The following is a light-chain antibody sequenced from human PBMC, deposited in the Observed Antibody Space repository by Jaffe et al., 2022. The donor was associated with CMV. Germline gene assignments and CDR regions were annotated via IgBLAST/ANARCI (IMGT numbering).Light chain of an antibody. J-gene: IGLJ2*01. V-gene: IGLV1-51*02. CDR1: SSNIGNNI. Sequence: QSVLTQPPSMSAAPGQKVTISCSGSSSNIGNNIVSWYQQVPGTAPRLLIYENNKRPSGIPDRFSGSKSGTSATLGITGLQTGDEADYYCGTWDNSLSVIFGGGTKLTVL. CDR2: ENN. CDR3: GTWDNSLSVI.